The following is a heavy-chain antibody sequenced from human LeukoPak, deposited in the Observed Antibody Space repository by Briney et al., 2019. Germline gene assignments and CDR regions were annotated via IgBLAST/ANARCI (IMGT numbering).Heavy chain of an antibody. CDR3: ARDLSGTLTY. J-gene: IGHJ4*02. Sequence: PGGSLRLSCTASGFIFSDYYMSWIRQAPAKGLEWVSYISSGGSTIYYADSVKGRFTISRDNAKNSLYLQMNSLRAEDTAVYYCARDLSGTLTYWGQGTLVTVSS. V-gene: IGHV3-11*04. CDR2: ISSGGSTI. CDR1: GFIFSDYY. D-gene: IGHD1-26*01.